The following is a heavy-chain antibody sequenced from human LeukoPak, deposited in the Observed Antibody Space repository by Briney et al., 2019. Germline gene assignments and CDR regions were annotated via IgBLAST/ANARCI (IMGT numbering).Heavy chain of an antibody. J-gene: IGHJ6*03. D-gene: IGHD2-15*01. Sequence: GGSLRLSCAASGFTFSSYGMHWVRQAPGKGLEWVAFIRYDGSNKYYADSVKGRFTISRDNSKNTLYLQMNSLRAEDTAVYYCAKVGCSGGSCYSRPNYYYYYMDVWGKGTTVTISS. CDR2: IRYDGSNK. CDR3: AKVGCSGGSCYSRPNYYYYYMDV. CDR1: GFTFSSYG. V-gene: IGHV3-30*02.